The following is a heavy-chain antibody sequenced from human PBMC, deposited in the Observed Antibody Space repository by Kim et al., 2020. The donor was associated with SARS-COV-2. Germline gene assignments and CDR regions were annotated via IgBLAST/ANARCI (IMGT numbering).Heavy chain of an antibody. CDR2: IIPILGIA. D-gene: IGHD3-10*01. V-gene: IGHV1-69*04. CDR1: GGTFSSYA. Sequence: SVKVSCKASGGTFSSYAISWLRQAPGQGLEWMGRIIPILGIANYAHKFQGRVTITADKSTSTAYMELSSLRSEDTAVYYCARPLYGSGSYYDRYYYYGMDGWGQGTTVTVSS. CDR3: ARPLYGSGSYYDRYYYYGMDG. J-gene: IGHJ6*02.